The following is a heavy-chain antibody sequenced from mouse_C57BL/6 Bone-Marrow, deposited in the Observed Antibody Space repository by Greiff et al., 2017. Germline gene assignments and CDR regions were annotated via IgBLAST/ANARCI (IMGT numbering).Heavy chain of an antibody. Sequence: EVQLRQSGPELVKPGASVKISCKASGYTFTDYYMNWVKQSHGKSLEWIGDINPNNGGTSYNQKFKGKATLTVDKSSSTAYMELRSLTSEDSAVYYCARDRATMVTTEYYAMDYWGQGTSVTVSA. CDR1: GYTFTDYY. J-gene: IGHJ4*01. CDR3: ARDRATMVTTEYYAMDY. CDR2: INPNNGGT. V-gene: IGHV1-26*01. D-gene: IGHD2-2*01.